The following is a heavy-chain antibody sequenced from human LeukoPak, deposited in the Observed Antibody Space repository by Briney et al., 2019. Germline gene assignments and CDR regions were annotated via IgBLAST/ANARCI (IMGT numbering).Heavy chain of an antibody. CDR2: ISSSSSYI. CDR1: GFTFSSYS. Sequence: GGSLRLSCAASGFTFSSYSMNWVRQAPGKGLEWVSSISSSSSYIYYADSVKGRFTISRDNAKNSLYLQMNSLRAEDTAVYYCARDGLAAAGTYYYYYMDVWGKGTTVTVSS. J-gene: IGHJ6*03. V-gene: IGHV3-21*01. CDR3: ARDGLAAAGTYYYYYMDV. D-gene: IGHD6-13*01.